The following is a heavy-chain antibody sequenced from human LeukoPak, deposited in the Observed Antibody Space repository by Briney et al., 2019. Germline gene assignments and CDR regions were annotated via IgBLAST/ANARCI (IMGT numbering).Heavy chain of an antibody. Sequence: SQTLSLTCAISGDSVSSNSAAWHWIRLSPSRGLDWLGRTYYRSKWFNDYAVSVNSPITINADTSKNQFSLQLNSVTPEDTAVYYCARSRNKYFDLWGRGTLVTVSS. CDR3: ARSRNKYFDL. V-gene: IGHV6-1*01. J-gene: IGHJ2*01. CDR2: TYYRSKWFN. CDR1: GDSVSSNSAA.